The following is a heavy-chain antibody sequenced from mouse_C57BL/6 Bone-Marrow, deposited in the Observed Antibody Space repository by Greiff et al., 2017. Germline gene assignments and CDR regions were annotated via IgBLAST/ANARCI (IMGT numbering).Heavy chain of an antibody. V-gene: IGHV1-15*01. Sequence: QVQLQQSGAELVRPGASVTLSCKASGYTFTDYEMHWVKQTPVHGLEWIGAIDPETGGTAYNQKFKGKAILTADKSSSTAYMELRSLTSEDSAVYYCTRSFITTVVAFDYWGQCTTLTVSS. D-gene: IGHD1-1*01. CDR3: TRSFITTVVAFDY. CDR1: GYTFTDYE. CDR2: IDPETGGT. J-gene: IGHJ2*01.